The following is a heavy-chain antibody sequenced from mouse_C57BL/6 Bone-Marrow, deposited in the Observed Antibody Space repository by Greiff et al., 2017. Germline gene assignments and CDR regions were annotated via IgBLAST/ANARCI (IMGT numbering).Heavy chain of an antibody. V-gene: IGHV2-9-1*01. J-gene: IGHJ1*03. CDR3: ARSLYGNLRDWYFDV. CDR2: IWTGGGT. Sequence: VQLKQSGPGLVAPSQSLSITCTVSGFSLTSYAISWVRQPPGKGLEWLGVIWTGGGTNYNSALKSRLSISKDNSKSQVFLKMNSLQTDDTARYYCARSLYGNLRDWYFDVWGTGTTVTVSS. CDR1: GFSLTSYA. D-gene: IGHD2-1*01.